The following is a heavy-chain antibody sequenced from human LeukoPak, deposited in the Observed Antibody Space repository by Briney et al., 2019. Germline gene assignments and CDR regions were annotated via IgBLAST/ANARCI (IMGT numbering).Heavy chain of an antibody. CDR3: VRFWVFGVVDI. Sequence: ASVKVSCKASGYTFTRYYMHWVRQAPGQGLEWMRLINPNRGGTNYAQKLHVRITNTRYTSISTAYLGLSSLTSEEPAVDYCVRFWVFGVVDIWGQGTMVTVSS. D-gene: IGHD3-3*01. CDR1: GYTFTRYY. J-gene: IGHJ3*02. V-gene: IGHV1-2*02. CDR2: INPNRGGT.